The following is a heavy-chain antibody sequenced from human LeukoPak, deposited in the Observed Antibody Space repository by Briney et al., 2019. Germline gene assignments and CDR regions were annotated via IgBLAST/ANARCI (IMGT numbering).Heavy chain of an antibody. D-gene: IGHD2-2*02. Sequence: DGGTTDYAAPMEGRFTISRDDSKNTLYLQMNSLKTEDTAVYYCATVLLGKHLDCTSTDCYKGGPGTLVTVSS. CDR3: ATVLLGKHLDCTSTDCYK. CDR2: DGGTT. V-gene: IGHV3-15*01. J-gene: IGHJ4*02.